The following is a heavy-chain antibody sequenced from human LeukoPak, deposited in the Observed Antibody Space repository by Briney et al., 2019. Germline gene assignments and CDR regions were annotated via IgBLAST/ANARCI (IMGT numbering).Heavy chain of an antibody. CDR1: GYTFTSYG. D-gene: IGHD2-2*03. CDR2: ISAYNGNT. CDR3: ARAGYCSSTSCYRPFDY. V-gene: IGHV1-18*01. Sequence: ASVKVSCRASGYTFTSYGISWVRQAPGQGLEWMGWISAYNGNTNYAQKLQGRVTMTTDTSTSTAYMELRSLRSDGTAVYYCARAGYCSSTSCYRPFDYWGQGTLVTVSS. J-gene: IGHJ4*02.